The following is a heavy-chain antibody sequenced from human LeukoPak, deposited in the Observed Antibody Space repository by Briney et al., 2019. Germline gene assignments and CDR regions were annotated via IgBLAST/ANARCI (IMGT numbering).Heavy chain of an antibody. Sequence: GASVKVSCKASGYTFTSYWIGWVRQMPGKGLEWMGIIYPGDSDTRYSPSFQGQVTISADKSINTAYLQWSSLKASDTAMYYCARHSPYSSSWYFFDYWGQGTLVTVSS. CDR3: ARHSPYSSSWYFFDY. D-gene: IGHD6-13*01. V-gene: IGHV5-51*01. CDR1: GYTFTSYW. CDR2: IYPGDSDT. J-gene: IGHJ4*02.